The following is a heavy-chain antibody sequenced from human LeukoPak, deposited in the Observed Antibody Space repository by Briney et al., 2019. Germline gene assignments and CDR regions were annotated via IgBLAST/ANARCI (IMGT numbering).Heavy chain of an antibody. CDR1: GYTFTGYY. Sequence: ASVKVSCKASGYTFTGYYMHWVRQAPGQGLEWMGWINPNSGGTNYAQKFQGRVTMTRDTSISTAYMELSRLRSDDTAVYYCARGKGPYYRDAFDIWGQGTMVTVSS. CDR3: ARGKGPYYRDAFDI. D-gene: IGHD3-10*01. CDR2: INPNSGGT. V-gene: IGHV1-2*02. J-gene: IGHJ3*02.